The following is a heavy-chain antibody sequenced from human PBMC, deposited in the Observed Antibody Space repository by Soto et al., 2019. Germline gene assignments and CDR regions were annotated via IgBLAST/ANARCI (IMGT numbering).Heavy chain of an antibody. CDR1: GGSISSSSYY. CDR2: IYYSGST. Sequence: SETLSLTCTVSGGSISSSSYYWGWIRQPPGKGLEWIGSIYYSGSTYYNPSLKSRVTISVDTSKNQFSLKLSSVTAADTAVYSCAGRGNGLFCVQQTEYLDNWGRGTLVTVSS. D-gene: IGHD2-8*01. J-gene: IGHJ4*02. CDR3: AGRGNGLFCVQQTEYLDN. V-gene: IGHV4-39*01.